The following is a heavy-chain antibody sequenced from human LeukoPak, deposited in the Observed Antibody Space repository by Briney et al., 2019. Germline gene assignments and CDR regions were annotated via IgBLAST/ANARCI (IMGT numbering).Heavy chain of an antibody. J-gene: IGHJ4*02. CDR3: ARTNGYCSSSSCYGNFDY. CDR1: GYPISSGYY. D-gene: IGHD2-2*03. V-gene: IGHV4-38-2*02. CDR2: IYHSGSP. Sequence: PSETLSLTCTVSGYPISSGYYWGWIRQPPGKGLEWIGTIYHSGSPYYNPSLKSRVTISVDTSKNQFSLKLSSVTAADTAVYYCARTNGYCSSSSCYGNFDYWGQGTLVTVSS.